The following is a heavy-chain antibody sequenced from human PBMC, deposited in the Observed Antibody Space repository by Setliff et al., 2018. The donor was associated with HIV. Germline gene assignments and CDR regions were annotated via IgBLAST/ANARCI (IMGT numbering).Heavy chain of an antibody. Sequence: GESLKISCKGSGYSFTSYWIGWVRQMPRKGLEWMGIIYPGDSDIRYSPSFQGQVTISADKSISTAYLQWSSLKASDTAMYYCAREDRPDKAYYNFWSGYSPFDYWGQGTLVTVSS. J-gene: IGHJ4*02. CDR3: AREDRPDKAYYNFWSGYSPFDY. V-gene: IGHV5-51*01. D-gene: IGHD3-3*01. CDR2: IYPGDSDI. CDR1: GYSFTSYW.